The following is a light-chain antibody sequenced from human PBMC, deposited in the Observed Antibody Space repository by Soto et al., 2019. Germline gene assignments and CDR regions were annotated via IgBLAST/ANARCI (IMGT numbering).Light chain of an antibody. CDR1: QSVSNDF. Sequence: EIVLTQSPGNLSLSPGESATISCRASQSVSNDFLAWYQQKPGQAPRLLIYGASTRATDVPDRFSGSGSGADFTLSISRLEPEDFAVYYCQQYGSSPPRTFGQGTKVDIK. CDR2: GAS. CDR3: QQYGSSPPRT. J-gene: IGKJ1*01. V-gene: IGKV3-20*01.